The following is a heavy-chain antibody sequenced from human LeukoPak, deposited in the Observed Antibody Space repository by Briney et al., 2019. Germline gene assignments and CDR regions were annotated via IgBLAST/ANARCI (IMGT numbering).Heavy chain of an antibody. V-gene: IGHV3-7*01. CDR3: ARATGYDYVWGSYRPSYFDY. Sequence: GGSLRLSCAASGFTFSSYWMSWVRQAPGKGLEWVANIKQDGSEKYYVDSVKGRFTISRDNAKNPLYLQMNSLRAEDTAVYYCARATGYDYVWGSYRPSYFDYWGQGTLVTVSS. D-gene: IGHD3-16*02. CDR1: GFTFSSYW. J-gene: IGHJ4*02. CDR2: IKQDGSEK.